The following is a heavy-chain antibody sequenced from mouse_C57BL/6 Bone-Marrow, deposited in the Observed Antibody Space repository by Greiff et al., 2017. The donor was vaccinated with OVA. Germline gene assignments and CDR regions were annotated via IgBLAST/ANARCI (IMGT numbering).Heavy chain of an antibody. CDR3: ARSSYEGDYYYAMDY. Sequence: QVQLQQPGAELVRPGSSVKLSCKASGYTFTSYWMDWVKQRPGQGLEWIGNIYPSDSETHYNQKFKDKATLTVDKSSSTAYMQLISLTSEDSSVYYCARSSYEGDYYYAMDYWGQGTSVTVSS. D-gene: IGHD2-10*01. J-gene: IGHJ4*01. CDR2: IYPSDSET. V-gene: IGHV1-61*01. CDR1: GYTFTSYW.